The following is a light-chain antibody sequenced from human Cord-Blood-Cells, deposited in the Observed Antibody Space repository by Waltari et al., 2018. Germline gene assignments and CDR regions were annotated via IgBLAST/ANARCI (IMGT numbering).Light chain of an antibody. V-gene: IGLV3-1*01. CDR1: KLGATY. J-gene: IGLJ1*01. Sequence: SYELTQPPSVSVSPGQTASITCSGDKLGATYACWYQQKPVQSPVLVIYQESKRPSGIPERFSGSNSGNTATLTISGTQAMYESDYYCQAWDSSTYVFGTETKVTVL. CDR2: QES. CDR3: QAWDSSTYV.